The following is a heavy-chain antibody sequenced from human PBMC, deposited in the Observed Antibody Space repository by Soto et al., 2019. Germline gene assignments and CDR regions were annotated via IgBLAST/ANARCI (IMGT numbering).Heavy chain of an antibody. V-gene: IGHV1-18*04. CDR3: ARVLGGVCSTTSCYLGYFDY. J-gene: IGHJ4*02. CDR2: ISIYNGNT. D-gene: IGHD2-2*01. CDR1: GYTFTSYG. Sequence: ASVKVSCKSSGYTFTSYGISWVRQAPGQGLEWMGWISIYNGNTNYAQKLQGRVTMTTDTSTRTVYMELRSLRSDDTAVYYCARVLGGVCSTTSCYLGYFDYWGQGTLVTVSS.